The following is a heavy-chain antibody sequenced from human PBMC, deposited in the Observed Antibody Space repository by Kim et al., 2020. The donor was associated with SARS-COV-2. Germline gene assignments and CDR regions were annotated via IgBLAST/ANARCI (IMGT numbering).Heavy chain of an antibody. V-gene: IGHV1-2*06. CDR1: GYSFTGYY. J-gene: IGHJ4*02. Sequence: ASVKVSCKASGYSFTGYYMHWVRQAPGQGLEWMGRINPNSGATTYARNFRGRVTMTRDTSISTSYMELSSLRSDDTAVYYCARGFYDSSGYHDTLDFWGQGTLVTVST. D-gene: IGHD3-22*01. CDR2: INPNSGAT. CDR3: ARGFYDSSGYHDTLDF.